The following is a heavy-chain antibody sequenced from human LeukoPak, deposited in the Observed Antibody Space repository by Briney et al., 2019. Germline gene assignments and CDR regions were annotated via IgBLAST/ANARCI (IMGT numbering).Heavy chain of an antibody. CDR2: ISGSGGGT. Sequence: GGSLRLSCAASGFTFSSYAMSWVRQAPGKGLEWVSAISGSGGGTYYADSVRGRFTISRDNFKNTLYLQMNSLRAEDTAVYYCAKSSSSYSSSWLVDYWGQGTLVTVSS. CDR1: GFTFSSYA. V-gene: IGHV3-23*01. J-gene: IGHJ4*02. CDR3: AKSSSSYSSSWLVDY. D-gene: IGHD6-13*01.